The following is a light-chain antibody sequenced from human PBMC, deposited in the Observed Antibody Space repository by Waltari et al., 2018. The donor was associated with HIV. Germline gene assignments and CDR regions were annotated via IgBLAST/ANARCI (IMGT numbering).Light chain of an antibody. CDR3: QQYSDYPHT. V-gene: IGKV1-16*02. CDR1: QDIRYY. J-gene: IGKJ2*01. CDR2: EAV. Sequence: DIQLTQSPSSLSAYVGDTVTIFCRASQDIRYYLAWFQQQQGKAPQPLIREAVALQQGVPSKFRGSGYGREFSLTISSLQPEDFATYYCQQYSDYPHTFGQGTKLDIK.